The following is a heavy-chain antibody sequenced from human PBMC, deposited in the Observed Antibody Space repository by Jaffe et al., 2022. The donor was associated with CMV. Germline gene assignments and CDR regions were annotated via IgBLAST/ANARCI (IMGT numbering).Heavy chain of an antibody. V-gene: IGHV3-21*01. CDR2: ISSSSSYI. CDR1: GFTFSSYS. D-gene: IGHD3-22*01. J-gene: IGHJ6*03. Sequence: EVQLVESGGGLVKPGGSLRLSCAASGFTFSSYSMNWVRQAPGKGLEWVSSISSSSSYIYYADSVKGRFTISRDNAKNSLYLQMNSLRAEDTAVYYCARPYYYDSSGYYGGYYYYYYMDVWGKGTTVTVSS. CDR3: ARPYYYDSSGYYGGYYYYYYMDV.